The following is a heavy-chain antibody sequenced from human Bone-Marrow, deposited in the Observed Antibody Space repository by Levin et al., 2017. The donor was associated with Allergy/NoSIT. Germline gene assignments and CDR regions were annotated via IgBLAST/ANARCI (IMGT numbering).Heavy chain of an antibody. Sequence: SETLSLTCAVYGGSFSGYYWSWIRQPPGKGLEWIGEINHSGSTNYNPSLKSRVTISVDTSKNQFSLKLSSVTAADTAVYYCARSLVGATEAFDIWGQGTMVTVSS. D-gene: IGHD1-26*01. CDR2: INHSGST. CDR1: GGSFSGYY. CDR3: ARSLVGATEAFDI. V-gene: IGHV4-34*01. J-gene: IGHJ3*02.